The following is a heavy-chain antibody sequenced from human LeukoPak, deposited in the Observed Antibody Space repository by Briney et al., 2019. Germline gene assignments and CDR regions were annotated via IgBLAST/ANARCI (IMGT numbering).Heavy chain of an antibody. CDR3: ARGWGYCSGGSCSYDAFDI. CDR1: GYTFTSYD. CDR2: MNPNSGNT. J-gene: IGHJ3*02. Sequence: ASVTVSCKASGYTFTSYDINWVRQATGQGLEWMGWMNPNSGNTGYAQKFQGGVTMTRNTSISTAYMELSSLRSEDTAVYYCARGWGYCSGGSCSYDAFDIWGQGTMVTVSS. V-gene: IGHV1-8*01. D-gene: IGHD2-15*01.